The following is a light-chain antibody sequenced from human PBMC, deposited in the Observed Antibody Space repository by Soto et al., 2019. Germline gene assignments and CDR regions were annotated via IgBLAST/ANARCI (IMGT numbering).Light chain of an antibody. V-gene: IGLV1-40*01. Sequence: QAVVTQPPSVSGAPGQRVTISCTGSSSNIGAGYDVHWYQHLPGTAPKLLIYGNSNRPSGVPDRFSGSKSGTSASLAITGLQAEDEADYYCQSYDNSLSWVFGGGTKLTVL. CDR1: SSNIGAGYD. J-gene: IGLJ3*02. CDR3: QSYDNSLSWV. CDR2: GNS.